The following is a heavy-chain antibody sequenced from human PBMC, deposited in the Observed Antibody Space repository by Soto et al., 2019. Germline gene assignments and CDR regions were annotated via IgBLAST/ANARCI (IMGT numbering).Heavy chain of an antibody. CDR2: IKQDGSEK. V-gene: IGHV3-7*01. CDR1: GFTFSSYW. Sequence: GGSLRLSCAASGFTFSSYWMSWVRQAPGKGLEWVANIKQDGSEKYYVDSVKGRFTISRDNAKNSLYLQMNSLRADDTAVYYCARLDFWSGYYWFDPWGQGTLVTVSS. J-gene: IGHJ5*02. CDR3: ARLDFWSGYYWFDP. D-gene: IGHD3-3*01.